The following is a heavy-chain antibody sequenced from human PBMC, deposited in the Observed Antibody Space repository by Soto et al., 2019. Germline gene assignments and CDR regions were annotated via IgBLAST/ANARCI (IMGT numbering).Heavy chain of an antibody. CDR3: ARDGAWELPPPYYYYGMDV. D-gene: IGHD1-26*01. CDR1: GYTFTSYY. J-gene: IGHJ6*02. V-gene: IGHV1-46*01. Sequence: QVQLVQSGAEVKKPGASVKVSCKASGYTFTSYYMHWVRQAPGQGLEWMGIFNPSGGSTSYAQKFQGRVTMTRDTSTSTVYMELSSLRSEDTAVYYCARDGAWELPPPYYYYGMDVWGQGTTVTASS. CDR2: FNPSGGST.